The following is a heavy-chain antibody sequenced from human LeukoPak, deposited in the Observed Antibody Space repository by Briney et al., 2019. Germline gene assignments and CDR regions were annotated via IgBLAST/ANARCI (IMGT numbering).Heavy chain of an antibody. Sequence: SETLSLTCTVSGGSINGYYWSWIRQPPGKGLEWIGYIYYTGSTNSNPSLKSRVTISVDTSKNQFPLRLSAVTAADTALYYCARHVREGYNYLDYWGQGTLVTVSS. D-gene: IGHD5-24*01. CDR2: IYYTGST. J-gene: IGHJ4*02. CDR1: GGSINGYY. CDR3: ARHVREGYNYLDY. V-gene: IGHV4-59*08.